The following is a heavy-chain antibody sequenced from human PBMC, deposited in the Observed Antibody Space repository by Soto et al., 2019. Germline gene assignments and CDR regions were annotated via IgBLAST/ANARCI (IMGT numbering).Heavy chain of an antibody. CDR3: AREAACGTEGYSSGNYNDYGVYV. D-gene: IGHD2-21*01. CDR1: GGSVPRSSNY. CDR2: IYSSGTT. J-gene: IGHJ6*02. Sequence: QVVLQESGPGLVKPSETLSLTCTVSGGSVPRSSNYWSWIRQSPGTGLEWIGYIYSSGTTKYNPSLRSRVNISLDTSKNQFSRHLTSVTAADTASYYCAREAACGTEGYSSGNYNDYGVYVWGQWTTVTVSS. V-gene: IGHV4-61*01.